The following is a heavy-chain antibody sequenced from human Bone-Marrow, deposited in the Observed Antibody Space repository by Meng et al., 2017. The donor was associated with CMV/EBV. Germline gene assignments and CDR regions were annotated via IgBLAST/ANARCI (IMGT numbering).Heavy chain of an antibody. J-gene: IGHJ5*02. Sequence: SETLSLTCTVSGYSISSGYYWGWIRQPPGKGLEWIGSIYHSGSTYYNPSLKSRVTISVDTSKNQFSLKLSSVTAADTAVYYCARGLYVLRFLEWLKDNWFDPWGQGTLVTAPQ. CDR3: ARGLYVLRFLEWLKDNWFDP. CDR2: IYHSGST. V-gene: IGHV4-38-2*02. D-gene: IGHD3-3*01. CDR1: GYSISSGYY.